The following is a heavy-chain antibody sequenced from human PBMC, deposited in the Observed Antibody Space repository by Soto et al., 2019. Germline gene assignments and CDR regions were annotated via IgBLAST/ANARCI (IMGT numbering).Heavy chain of an antibody. CDR1: GYTFTSYD. CDR3: ARGRDIVVVPAQPAYYYYMDV. Sequence: ASVKVSCKASGYTFTSYDINWVRQATGQGLEWMGWMNPNSGNTGYAQKFQGRVTMTRNTSISTAYMELSSLRSEDTAVYYCARGRDIVVVPAQPAYYYYMDVWGKGTTVTVSS. D-gene: IGHD2-2*01. V-gene: IGHV1-8*01. J-gene: IGHJ6*03. CDR2: MNPNSGNT.